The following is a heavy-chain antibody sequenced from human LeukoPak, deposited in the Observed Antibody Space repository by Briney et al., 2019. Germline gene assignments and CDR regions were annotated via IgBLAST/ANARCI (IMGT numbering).Heavy chain of an antibody. CDR2: INPNSGGT. CDR1: GYTFTSYA. D-gene: IGHD3-10*01. V-gene: IGHV1-2*02. Sequence: ASVKVSCKASGYTFTSYAMNWVRQAPGQGLEWMGWINPNSGGTNYAQKFQGRVTMTRDTSISTAYMELSRLRSDDTAVYYCARDGEILWFGELSDWGQGTLVTVSS. J-gene: IGHJ4*02. CDR3: ARDGEILWFGELSD.